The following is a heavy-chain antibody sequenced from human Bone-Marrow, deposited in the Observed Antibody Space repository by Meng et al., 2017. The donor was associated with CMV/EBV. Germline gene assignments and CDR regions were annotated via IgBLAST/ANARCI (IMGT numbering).Heavy chain of an antibody. J-gene: IGHJ5*02. CDR2: INSNSDDT. CDR3: ARAGVVLPAGKSGFDR. Sequence: ASVKVSCKASGYSFTGYYMHWVRQAPGQGLEWMGRINSNSDDTNYAQKFQGRVTMTRDTSISTAYMELSRLTSDDTAVYYCARAGVVLPAGKSGFDRWGQGTLVTVSS. V-gene: IGHV1-2*02. CDR1: GYSFTGYY. D-gene: IGHD2-2*01.